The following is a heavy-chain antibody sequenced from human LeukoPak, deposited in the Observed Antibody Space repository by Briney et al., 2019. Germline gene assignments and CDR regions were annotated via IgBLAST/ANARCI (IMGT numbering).Heavy chain of an antibody. CDR1: GFTFDDYG. CDR2: IDWSGGST. D-gene: IGHD3/OR15-3a*01. V-gene: IGHV3-20*04. Sequence: PGGSLRLSCAASGFTFDDYGMSWVRQAPGKGLEWVSGIDWSGGSTGYADSVKGRFTISRDNAKNSLYLQMNSLRAEDTALYYCVRQWTTSSWFDPWGQGTLVTVSS. J-gene: IGHJ5*02. CDR3: VRQWTTSSWFDP.